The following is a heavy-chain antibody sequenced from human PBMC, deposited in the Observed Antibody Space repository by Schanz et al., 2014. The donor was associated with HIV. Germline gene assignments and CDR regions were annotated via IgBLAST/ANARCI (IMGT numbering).Heavy chain of an antibody. CDR3: AKDQGDVTGTPFDY. D-gene: IGHD1-20*01. CDR2: ISYDGSNK. CDR1: GFTFSSYG. V-gene: IGHV3-30*18. J-gene: IGHJ4*02. Sequence: VQLVESGGGLVQPGRSLRLSCAASGFTFSSYGMHWVRQAPGKGLEWVAVISYDGSNKYYADSVKGRFTISRDNSKNTLFLQMNSLRAEDTAMYYCAKDQGDVTGTPFDYWGQGTLVTVSS.